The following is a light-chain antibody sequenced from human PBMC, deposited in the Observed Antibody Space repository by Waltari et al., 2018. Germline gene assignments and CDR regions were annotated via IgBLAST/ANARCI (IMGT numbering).Light chain of an antibody. J-gene: IGLJ2*01. V-gene: IGLV2-14*03. CDR3: CSQSSFNGVI. Sequence: QSALTQPASVSGSPGQSITNPCTASRSDVGGADSVSWYQDHPGQAPKVIIYDVNNRPSGVSDRFSGSKSGNTASLTISGLQAEDEADYYCCSQSSFNGVIFGGGTKLTVL. CDR2: DVN. CDR1: RSDVGGADS.